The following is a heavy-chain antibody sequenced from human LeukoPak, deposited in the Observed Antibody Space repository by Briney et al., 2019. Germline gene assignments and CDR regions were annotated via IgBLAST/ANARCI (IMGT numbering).Heavy chain of an antibody. V-gene: IGHV4-39*01. D-gene: IGHD6-13*01. CDR1: GGSISSSSYY. CDR2: IYYSGST. Sequence: SETLSLTCTVSGGSISSSSYYWGWIRQPPGKGLEWIGSIYYSGSTYYNPSLKSRVTISVDTSKNQFSLKLSSVTAADTAVYYCARGRYSSSWYHPYYFDYWGQGTLVTVSS. CDR3: ARGRYSSSWYHPYYFDY. J-gene: IGHJ4*02.